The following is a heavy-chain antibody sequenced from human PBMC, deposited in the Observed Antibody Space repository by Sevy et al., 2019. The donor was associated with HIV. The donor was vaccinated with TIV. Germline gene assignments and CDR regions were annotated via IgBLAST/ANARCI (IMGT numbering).Heavy chain of an antibody. CDR2: ISSRGSTE. CDR3: ARGADYYFDS. V-gene: IGHV3-11*01. J-gene: IGHJ4*02. CDR1: GFTFSDYH. Sequence: GGSLRLSCEASGFTFSDYHMTWIRQAPGKGLEWVAYISSRGSTEHYADSVKGRFTISRDNVKNSLYLQMDSLRGEDTAVYYCARGADYYFDSWGQGSLVTVSS. D-gene: IGHD2-21*02.